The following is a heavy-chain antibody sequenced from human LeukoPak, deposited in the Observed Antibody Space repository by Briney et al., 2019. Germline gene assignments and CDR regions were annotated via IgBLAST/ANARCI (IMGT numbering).Heavy chain of an antibody. J-gene: IGHJ6*02. CDR2: INHSGGT. D-gene: IGHD3-10*01. CDR3: ARGRYYGSGSYYSVYYYYGMDV. CDR1: GGSFSGYY. Sequence: SETLSLTCAVYGGSFSGYYWSWIRQPPGKGLEWIGEINHSGGTNYNPSLKSRVTISVDTSKNQFSLKLSSVTAADTAVYYCARGRYYGSGSYYSVYYYYGMDVWGQGTTVTVSS. V-gene: IGHV4-34*01.